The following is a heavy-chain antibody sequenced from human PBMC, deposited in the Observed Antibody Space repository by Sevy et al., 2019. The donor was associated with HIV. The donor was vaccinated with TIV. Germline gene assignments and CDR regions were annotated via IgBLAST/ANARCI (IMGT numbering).Heavy chain of an antibody. CDR2: INTNTGNP. J-gene: IGHJ6*02. V-gene: IGHV7-4-1*02. Sequence: ASVKVSCKASGYTFTSYGMNWVRQAPGQGLEWMGWINTNTGNPTYAQGFTGRFVFSFDTSVSTAYLQISSLKAEDTAIYYCARTSRGIVVVAAAQHYYGMDVWGQGTTVTVSS. CDR1: GYTFTSYG. D-gene: IGHD2-2*01. CDR3: ARTSRGIVVVAAAQHYYGMDV.